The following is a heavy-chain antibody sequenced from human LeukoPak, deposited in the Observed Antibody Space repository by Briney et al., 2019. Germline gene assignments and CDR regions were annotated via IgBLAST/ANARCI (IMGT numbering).Heavy chain of an antibody. V-gene: IGHV3-21*01. CDR1: GFTFSSHS. D-gene: IGHD3-22*01. J-gene: IGHJ4*02. CDR2: LDSSSTHI. CDR3: ARSGYS. Sequence: KTGGSLRLSCAASGFTFSSHSMTWVRQAPGKGLEWVSSLDSSSTHIYYADSVKGRFTISRDNAKNSLYLQMNSLRAEDTAVYYCARSGYSWGQGTLVTVSS.